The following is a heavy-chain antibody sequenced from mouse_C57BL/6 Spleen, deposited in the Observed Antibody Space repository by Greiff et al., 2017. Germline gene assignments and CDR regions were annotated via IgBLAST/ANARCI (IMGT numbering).Heavy chain of an antibody. CDR2: IDPSDSYT. CDR1: GYTFTSYW. Sequence: QVQLQQPGAELVKPGASVKLSCKASGYTFTSYWMQWVKQRPGQGLEWIGEIDPSDSYTNYNQKFKGKATLTVDTSSSTAYMQLSSLTSEDSAVYYCARQGEKLLWVYFDYWGQGTTLTVSS. J-gene: IGHJ2*01. V-gene: IGHV1-50*01. D-gene: IGHD2-1*01. CDR3: ARQGEKLLWVYFDY.